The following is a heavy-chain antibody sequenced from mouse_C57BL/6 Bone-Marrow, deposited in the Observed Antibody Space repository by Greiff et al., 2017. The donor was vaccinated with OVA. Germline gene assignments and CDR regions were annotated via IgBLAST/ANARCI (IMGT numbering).Heavy chain of an antibody. CDR1: GYTFTDYY. CDR3: ARDGSSPFAY. J-gene: IGHJ3*01. CDR2: IYPGSGNT. Sequence: QVQLQQSGAELVRPGASVKLSCKASGYTFTDYYITWVKQRPGQGLEWIARIYPGSGNTYYNEKFKGKATLTAEKSSSTAYMQLSSLTSEDSGVYFCARDGSSPFAYWGQGTLVTVSA. D-gene: IGHD1-1*01. V-gene: IGHV1-76*01.